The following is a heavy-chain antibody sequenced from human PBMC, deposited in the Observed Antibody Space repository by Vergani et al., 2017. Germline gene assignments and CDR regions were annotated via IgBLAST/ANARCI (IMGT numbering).Heavy chain of an antibody. CDR3: ARWLVRRVIITSFPH. CDR1: GFTFDDYG. Sequence: EVQLVEAGGGVVRSGGSLRLSCAASGFTFDDYGVSWVRHAPGKGLEWGSGINWNGGSIGYADSVKGRFTISRDNAKNSLYLQMNSLRAEDTALYYCARWLVRRVIITSFPHWGQGTLVTVSS. V-gene: IGHV3-20*04. J-gene: IGHJ4*02. D-gene: IGHD3-10*01. CDR2: INWNGGSI.